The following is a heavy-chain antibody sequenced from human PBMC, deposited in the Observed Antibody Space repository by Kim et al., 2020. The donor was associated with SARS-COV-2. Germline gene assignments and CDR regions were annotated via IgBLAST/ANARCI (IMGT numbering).Heavy chain of an antibody. CDR1: GLYI. D-gene: IGHD6-19*01. CDR2: MSFDGFSK. CDR3: ATEGGTSGRCGYFGY. Sequence: GGSLRLSCATSGLYIIHWVRQAPGKGLEWVAAMSFDGFSKYFADSVKGRFTISRDDSKNMVWLQLNSLRDEDSAIYYCATEGGTSGRCGYFGYWSQGTLVTVSS. V-gene: IGHV3-30*04. J-gene: IGHJ4*02.